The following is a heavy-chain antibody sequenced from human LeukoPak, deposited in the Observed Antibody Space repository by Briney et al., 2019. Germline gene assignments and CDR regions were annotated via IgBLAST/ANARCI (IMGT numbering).Heavy chain of an antibody. V-gene: IGHV3-23*01. CDR2: ISGSGDTT. Sequence: GGSLRLSCATSGFIFSNYAVNWVRQAPGKGLEWVSIISGSGDTTYYADSVKGQFTISRDNAKNSLYLQMNSLRAEDTAVYYCAELGITMIGGVWGKGTTVTISS. CDR1: GFIFSNYA. J-gene: IGHJ6*04. D-gene: IGHD3-10*02. CDR3: AELGITMIGGV.